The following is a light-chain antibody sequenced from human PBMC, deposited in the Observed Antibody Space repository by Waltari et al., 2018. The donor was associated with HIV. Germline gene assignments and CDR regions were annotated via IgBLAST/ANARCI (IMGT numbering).Light chain of an antibody. CDR1: HSTIGTNY. CDR3: GSWDSSLSGVV. V-gene: IGLV1-51*01. CDR2: DNN. Sequence: SVLTQPPSVSAAPGQKVTISCSGSHSTIGTNYVSWYQQLPGTAPKLLIYDNNKRPSGIPDRFSGSKSGTSATLGITGLQTGDEADYYCGSWDSSLSGVVFGGGTKLTVL. J-gene: IGLJ2*01.